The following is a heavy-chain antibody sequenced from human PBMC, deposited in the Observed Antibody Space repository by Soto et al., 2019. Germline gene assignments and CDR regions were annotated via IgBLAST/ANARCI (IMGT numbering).Heavy chain of an antibody. V-gene: IGHV3-23*01. D-gene: IGHD6-19*01. CDR3: AKEGSSGWYGGEYFQH. CDR1: GFTFSSYA. J-gene: IGHJ1*01. Sequence: GGSLRLSCAASGFTFSSYAMSWVRQAPGKGLEWVSAISGSGGSTYYADSVKGRFTISRDNSKNTLYLQMNSLRAEDTAVYYCAKEGSSGWYGGEYFQHWGQGTLVTVSS. CDR2: ISGSGGST.